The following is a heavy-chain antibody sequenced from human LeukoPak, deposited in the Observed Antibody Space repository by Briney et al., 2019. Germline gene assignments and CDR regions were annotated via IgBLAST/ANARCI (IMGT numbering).Heavy chain of an antibody. J-gene: IGHJ4*02. D-gene: IGHD5-18*01. CDR2: ISGGGDT. CDR1: GFIVSSIY. Sequence: TGGSLRLSCAASGFIVSSIYMSWVRQAPGKGLEWVSFISGGGDTYYADSVKGRFTISRDNSKNTLYLQMNSLRADDTAIYYCARSRGYSFTAMNHFDYWGQGTLVTVSS. CDR3: ARSRGYSFTAMNHFDY. V-gene: IGHV3-53*01.